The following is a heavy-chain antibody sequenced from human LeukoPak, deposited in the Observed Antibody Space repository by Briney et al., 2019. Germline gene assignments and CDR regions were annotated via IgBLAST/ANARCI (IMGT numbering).Heavy chain of an antibody. CDR1: GYTFTGYY. CDR3: AAATNFWSGFSLPGV. J-gene: IGHJ6*02. CDR2: INPNSGGT. D-gene: IGHD3-3*01. V-gene: IGHV1-2*02. Sequence: ASVKVSCKASGYTFTGYYMHWVRQAPGQGLEWMGWINPNSGGTNYAQKFQERVTITRDMSTSTAYMELSSLRSEDTAVYYCAAATNFWSGFSLPGVWGQGTTVTVSS.